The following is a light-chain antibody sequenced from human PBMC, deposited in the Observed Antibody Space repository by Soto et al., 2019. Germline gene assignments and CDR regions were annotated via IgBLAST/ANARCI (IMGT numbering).Light chain of an antibody. V-gene: IGKV1D-13*01. CDR2: DAS. CDR1: QGVTNA. J-gene: IGKJ4*01. CDR3: QQFNNYPLT. Sequence: AIPLTQSPSSLSASVGDRVTITCRASQGVTNALAWYQQKPGRAPKLLIYDASTLQSGVPSRFSGSGSGTDFTLTISSLQPEDFATYYCQQFNNYPLTFGGGTRVDFK.